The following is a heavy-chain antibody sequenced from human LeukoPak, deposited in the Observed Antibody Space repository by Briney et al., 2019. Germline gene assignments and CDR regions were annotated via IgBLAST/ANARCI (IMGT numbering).Heavy chain of an antibody. J-gene: IGHJ4*02. CDR3: AKGDRNTNVDC. V-gene: IGHV3-23*01. Sequence: GGSLRLSCAASGFTFSNYAMSWVRQAPETGLEWVSGISGSGGTTVLAGSVKGRFAISRDNFNDTLYLQMNSLRAEDTAIYYCAKGDRNTNVDCWGQGTLVTVSS. D-gene: IGHD2-2*01. CDR2: ISGSGGTT. CDR1: GFTFSNYA.